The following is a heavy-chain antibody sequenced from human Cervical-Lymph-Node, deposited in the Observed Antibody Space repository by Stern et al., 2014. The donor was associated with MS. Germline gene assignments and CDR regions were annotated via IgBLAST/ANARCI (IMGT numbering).Heavy chain of an antibody. CDR3: ARSYSSGWEFDY. J-gene: IGHJ4*02. V-gene: IGHV4-39*01. CDR1: GGSISSSRYY. CDR2: FDYGGTP. D-gene: IGHD6-19*01. Sequence: QLQLQESGPGLVKPSETLSLTCTVSGGSISSSRYYWGWIRQPPGKGLEWIGIFDYGGTPYSTPPHRSRVTISVDTSKNQFSLKMSSVTAADTAVYYCARSYSSGWEFDYWGQGTLVTVSS.